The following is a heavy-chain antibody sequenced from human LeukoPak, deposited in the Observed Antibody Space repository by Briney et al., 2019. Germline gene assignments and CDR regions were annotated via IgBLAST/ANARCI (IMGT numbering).Heavy chain of an antibody. V-gene: IGHV4-59*01. CDR1: GGSISSYY. D-gene: IGHD3-10*01. CDR2: IYYSGST. CDR3: AREGRKAGKFDY. J-gene: IGHJ4*02. Sequence: PSETLSPTCTVSGGSISSYYWSWIRQPPGKGLEWIGYIYYSGSTNYNASLRRRVTISVDTSKNQFSLKLSSVTAADTAVYYCAREGRKAGKFDYWGQGTLVTVSS.